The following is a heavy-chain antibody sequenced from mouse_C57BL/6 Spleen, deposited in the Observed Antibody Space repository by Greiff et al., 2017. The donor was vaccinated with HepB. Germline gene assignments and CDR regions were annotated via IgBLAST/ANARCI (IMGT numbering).Heavy chain of an antibody. CDR1: GFTFSDYG. V-gene: IGHV5-17*01. J-gene: IGHJ4*01. CDR2: ISSGSSTI. CDR3: ARRRNYYYAMDY. Sequence: EVKLVESGGGLVKPGGSLKLSCAASGFTFSDYGMHWVRQAPEKGLEWVAYISSGSSTIYYADTVKGRFTISRDNAKNTLFLQMTSLRSEDTAMYYCARRRNYYYAMDYWGQGTSVTVSS.